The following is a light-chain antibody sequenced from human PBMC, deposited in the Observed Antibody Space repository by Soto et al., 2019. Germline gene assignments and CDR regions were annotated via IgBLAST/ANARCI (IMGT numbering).Light chain of an antibody. CDR1: QSVLYTSNNKNH. CDR3: QQYFTTPLT. J-gene: IGKJ3*01. V-gene: IGKV4-1*01. CDR2: WAS. Sequence: DIVMTQSPDSVTVSLGERATINCQSSQSVLYTSNNKNHLAWYQQKPGQPPKLLVYWASTRESGVPDRFSGSGSVTDFTLTISSLQAEDVEVYYCQQYFTTPLTFGPGTKIDIK.